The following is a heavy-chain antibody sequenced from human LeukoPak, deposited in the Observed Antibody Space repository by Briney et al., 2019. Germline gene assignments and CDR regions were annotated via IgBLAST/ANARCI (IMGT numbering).Heavy chain of an antibody. V-gene: IGHV3-73*01. CDR3: ARNSPIAALDY. Sequence: GGSLRLSCAASGFTFSGSAVHWVRQASGKGLEWVGRMRTKANNYATAHAASVKGRFTISRDDSKNTAYLQMNSLKTEDTAVYYCARNSPIAALDYWGQGTLVTVSS. D-gene: IGHD6-13*01. CDR1: GFTFSGSA. CDR2: MRTKANNYAT. J-gene: IGHJ4*02.